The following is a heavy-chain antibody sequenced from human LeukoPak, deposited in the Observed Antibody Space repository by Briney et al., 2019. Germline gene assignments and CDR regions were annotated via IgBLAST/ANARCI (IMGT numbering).Heavy chain of an antibody. CDR3: AKGPYSSSWYGDYFDY. V-gene: IGHV3-30*02. D-gene: IGHD6-13*01. J-gene: IGHJ4*02. CDR1: GFTFSSYG. CDR2: IRYDGSNK. Sequence: PGGSLRLSCAASGFTFSSYGMHWVRQAPGKGLEWVAFIRYDGSNKYYADSVKGRFTISRDNSKNTLYLQMNSLRAEDTAVYYCAKGPYSSSWYGDYFDYWGQGTLVTVSS.